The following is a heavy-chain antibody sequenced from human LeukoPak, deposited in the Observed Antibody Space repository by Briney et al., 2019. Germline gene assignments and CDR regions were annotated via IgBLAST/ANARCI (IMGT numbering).Heavy chain of an antibody. Sequence: GASVKVSCKASGYTFTGYYMHWVRQAPGQGLEWMGWINPNSGGTNYAQKFQGRVTMTRDTSISTAYMELRSLRSDDTAVYYCARVGYDFWSGYSIPVYFDLWGRGTLVTVSS. D-gene: IGHD3-3*01. CDR2: INPNSGGT. CDR1: GYTFTGYY. CDR3: ARVGYDFWSGYSIPVYFDL. V-gene: IGHV1-2*02. J-gene: IGHJ2*01.